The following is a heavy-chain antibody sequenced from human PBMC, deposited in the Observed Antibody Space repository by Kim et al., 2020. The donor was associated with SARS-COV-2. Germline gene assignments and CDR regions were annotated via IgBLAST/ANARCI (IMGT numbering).Heavy chain of an antibody. J-gene: IGHJ6*02. CDR2: INWNGGST. CDR1: GFTFDDYG. CDR3: ARDSNHANYDFWSGYDYGMDV. D-gene: IGHD3-3*01. V-gene: IGHV3-20*01. Sequence: GGSLRLSCAASGFTFDDYGMSWVRQAPGKGLEWVSGINWNGGSTGYADSVKGRFTISRDNAKNSLYLQMNSLRAEDTALYHCARDSNHANYDFWSGYDYGMDVWGQGTTVTVSS.